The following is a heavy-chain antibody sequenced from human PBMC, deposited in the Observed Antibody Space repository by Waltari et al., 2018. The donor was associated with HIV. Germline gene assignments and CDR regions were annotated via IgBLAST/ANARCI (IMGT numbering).Heavy chain of an antibody. J-gene: IGHJ2*01. CDR3: ATSLRNKYGSGNWPGYFDL. D-gene: IGHD3-10*01. CDR1: GDSLSGHT. V-gene: IGHV1-69*02. Sequence: QVHLVQSGAEVKKPGSSVKVSCRASGDSLSGHTISWVRQAPGQGLEWMGRIIPILRKPTYAQNCQGRVTITADTSANTIYMELTSLRSEDTAMYYCATSLRNKYGSGNWPGYFDLRARGTLVAVSS. CDR2: IIPILRKP.